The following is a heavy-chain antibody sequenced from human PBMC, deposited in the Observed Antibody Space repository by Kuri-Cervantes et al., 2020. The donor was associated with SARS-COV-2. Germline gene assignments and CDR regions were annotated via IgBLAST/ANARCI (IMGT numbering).Heavy chain of an antibody. Sequence: GESLKISCAASGFTFSSYAMSWVRQAPGKGLEWVSAISGSGGSTYYADSVKGRFTISRDNSKNTLYLQMNSLRAEDTAVYYCAKVVFSYCSGGSCYEYYFDYWGQGTLVTVSS. CDR3: AKVVFSYCSGGSCYEYYFDY. V-gene: IGHV3-23*01. J-gene: IGHJ4*02. CDR2: ISGSGGST. CDR1: GFTFSSYA. D-gene: IGHD2-15*01.